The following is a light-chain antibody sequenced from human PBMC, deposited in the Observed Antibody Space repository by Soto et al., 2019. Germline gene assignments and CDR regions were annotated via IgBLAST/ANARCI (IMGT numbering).Light chain of an antibody. CDR1: SSDVGGYNY. CDR2: DVS. Sequence: QSVLIQPASVSGSPGQSITISCTGTSSDVGGYNYVSWYQHHPGKAPKLMIYDVSNRPSGVSNRFSGSKSGNTASLIIFGLQAEDEADYYCSSYTSSSTLSTYVFGTGTKVTVL. CDR3: SSYTSSSTLSTYV. V-gene: IGLV2-14*03. J-gene: IGLJ1*01.